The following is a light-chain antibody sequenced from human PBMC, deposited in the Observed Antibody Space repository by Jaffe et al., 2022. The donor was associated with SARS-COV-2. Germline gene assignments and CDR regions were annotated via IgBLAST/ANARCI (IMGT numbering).Light chain of an antibody. CDR2: GNN. Sequence: QSVLTQPPSVSGAPGQRVTISCTGSSSNIGAGYAVHWYQQLPGTAPKLLIYGNNNRPSGVPDRFSGSKSGTSASLAISGLQAEDEADYYCQSYDNSLSGSYVFGTGTKVTVL. CDR1: SSNIGAGYA. CDR3: QSYDNSLSGSYV. J-gene: IGLJ1*01. V-gene: IGLV1-40*01.